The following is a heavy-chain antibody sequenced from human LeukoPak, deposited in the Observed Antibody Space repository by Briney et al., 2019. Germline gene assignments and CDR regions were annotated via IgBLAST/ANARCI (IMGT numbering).Heavy chain of an antibody. Sequence: SVKVSCKASGGTFSTYIITWVRQAPGQGLEWMGRIIPIFGTTDYAQKFQGRVTITADESTSTTYMELSSLRSEDTAVYYCARDFDYGDHHDVFDIWGQGTMVTVSS. V-gene: IGHV1-69*13. CDR2: IIPIFGTT. J-gene: IGHJ3*02. D-gene: IGHD4-17*01. CDR3: ARDFDYGDHHDVFDI. CDR1: GGTFSTYI.